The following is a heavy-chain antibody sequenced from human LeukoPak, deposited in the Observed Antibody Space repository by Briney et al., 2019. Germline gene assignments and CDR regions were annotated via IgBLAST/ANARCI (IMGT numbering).Heavy chain of an antibody. J-gene: IGHJ4*02. CDR1: GGSFSGYY. Sequence: SETLSLTCAVYGGSFSGYYWSWIRQPPGKGLEWLGEINHSGSTNYNPSLKSRVTISVDTSKNQFSLKLSSVTAADTAVYYCARLGSRIQLWLVFFDYWGQGTLVTVSS. CDR3: ARLGSRIQLWLVFFDY. V-gene: IGHV4-34*01. CDR2: INHSGST. D-gene: IGHD5-18*01.